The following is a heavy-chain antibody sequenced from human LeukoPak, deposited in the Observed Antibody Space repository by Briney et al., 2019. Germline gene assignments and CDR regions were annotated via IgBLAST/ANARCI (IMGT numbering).Heavy chain of an antibody. CDR1: GFTFSSYG. CDR3: ARDATIDRYYDFWSGQNWFDP. D-gene: IGHD3-3*01. V-gene: IGHV3-21*01. CDR2: ISSSSSYI. Sequence: PGGSLRLSCAASGFTFSSYGMHWVRQAPGKGLEWVSSISSSSSYIYYADSVKGRFTISRDNAKNSLYLQMNSLRAEDTAVYYCARDATIDRYYDFWSGQNWFDPWGQGTLVTVSS. J-gene: IGHJ5*02.